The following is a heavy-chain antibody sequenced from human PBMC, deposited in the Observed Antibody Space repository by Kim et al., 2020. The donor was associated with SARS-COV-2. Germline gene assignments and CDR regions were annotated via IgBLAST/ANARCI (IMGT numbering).Heavy chain of an antibody. J-gene: IGHJ4*02. CDR3: ARGYGDYGY. D-gene: IGHD4-17*01. Sequence: RRNPNYADSVKGRFTISRDTAKNSLYLEMNSLRADDTAVYYCARGYGDYGYWGQGTLVTVSS. CDR2: RRNP. V-gene: IGHV3-11*05.